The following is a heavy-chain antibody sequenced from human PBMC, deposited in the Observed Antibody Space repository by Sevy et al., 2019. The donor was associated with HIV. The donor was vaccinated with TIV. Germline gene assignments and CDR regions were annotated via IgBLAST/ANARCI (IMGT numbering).Heavy chain of an antibody. CDR1: GFTFSDYY. J-gene: IGHJ4*02. V-gene: IGHV3-11*04. CDR3: AKDKEDDYGDYYFDH. Sequence: GGSLRLSCAASGFTFSDYYMSWIRQAPGKGLEWVSYISSSGSTIYYADSVKGRFTISRDNAKNSLYLQMNSLRLEDTAIYYCAKDKEDDYGDYYFDHWGQGALVTVSS. CDR2: ISSSGSTI. D-gene: IGHD4-17*01.